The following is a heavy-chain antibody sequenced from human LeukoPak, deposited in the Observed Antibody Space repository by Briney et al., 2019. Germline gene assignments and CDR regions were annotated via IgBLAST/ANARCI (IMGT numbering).Heavy chain of an antibody. Sequence: PGGSLRLSCAASGFTFSSYSMNWVRQAPGKGLEWVSYISSSGSTIYYADSVKGRFTISRDNAKNSLYLQMNSLRAEDTAVYYCARDSSAYDSSGYQLYWGQGTLVTVSS. J-gene: IGHJ4*02. V-gene: IGHV3-48*04. CDR3: ARDSSAYDSSGYQLY. CDR1: GFTFSSYS. D-gene: IGHD3-22*01. CDR2: ISSSGSTI.